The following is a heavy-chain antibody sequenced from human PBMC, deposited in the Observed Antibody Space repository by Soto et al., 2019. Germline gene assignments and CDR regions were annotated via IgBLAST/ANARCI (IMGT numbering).Heavy chain of an antibody. Sequence: QVQLQESGQGLVKPSQTLSLTCTVSGGSISSGGYYWSWIRQHPGKGLEWIEYIYYSGSTYYNPSLKSRVTISVDTSKNQFSLKLSSVTAADTAVYYCAREPDYGGNSRDRGAFDIWGQGTMVTVSS. J-gene: IGHJ3*02. CDR3: AREPDYGGNSRDRGAFDI. CDR1: GGSISSGGYY. V-gene: IGHV4-31*03. CDR2: IYYSGST. D-gene: IGHD4-17*01.